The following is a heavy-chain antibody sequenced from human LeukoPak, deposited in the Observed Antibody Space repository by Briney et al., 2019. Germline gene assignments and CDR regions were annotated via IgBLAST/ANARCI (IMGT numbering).Heavy chain of an antibody. V-gene: IGHV3-7*01. D-gene: IGHD1-1*01. Sequence: GGSPRLSCAASGFTFSSYAMSWVRQAPGKGLEWVANIKQDGSEKYYVDSVKGRFTISRDNAKNSLYLQMNSLRAEDTAVYYCARNLDIWGQGTLVTVSS. CDR3: ARNLDI. J-gene: IGHJ4*02. CDR2: IKQDGSEK. CDR1: GFTFSSYA.